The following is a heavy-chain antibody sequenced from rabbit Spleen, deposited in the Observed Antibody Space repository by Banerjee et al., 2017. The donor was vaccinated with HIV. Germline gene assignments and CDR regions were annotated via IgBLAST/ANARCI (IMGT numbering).Heavy chain of an antibody. CDR1: GFSFSSGYF. CDR2: ISTSSGNT. J-gene: IGHJ2*01. D-gene: IGHD4-2*01. Sequence: QSLEESGGDLVKPGASLTLTCTASGFSFSSGYFMCWVRQAPGKGLEWIACISTSSGNTYYASWAKGRFTISKTSSTTVTLQMTSLTAADTATYFCARRYDGSAPYGGAAFDPWGPGTLVTVS. V-gene: IGHV1S40*01. CDR3: ARRYDGSAPYGGAAFDP.